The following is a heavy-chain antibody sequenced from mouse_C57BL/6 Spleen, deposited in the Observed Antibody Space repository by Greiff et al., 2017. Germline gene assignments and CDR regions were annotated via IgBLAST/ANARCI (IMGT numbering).Heavy chain of an antibody. CDR3: TRWGTTVRFAY. Sequence: VQLQQSGAELVRPGASVTLSCKASGYTFTDYEMHWVKQTPVHGLEWIGAIDPETGGTAYNQKFKGKAILTADKSSSTAYMELRSLPSEDSAVYYCTRWGTTVRFAYWGQGTLVTVSA. V-gene: IGHV1-15*01. D-gene: IGHD1-1*01. J-gene: IGHJ3*01. CDR1: GYTFTDYE. CDR2: IDPETGGT.